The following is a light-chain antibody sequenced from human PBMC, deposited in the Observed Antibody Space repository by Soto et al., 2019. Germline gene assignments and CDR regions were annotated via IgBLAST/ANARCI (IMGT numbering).Light chain of an antibody. CDR1: HFVSST. J-gene: IGKJ1*01. CDR3: QQYNNWPRT. CDR2: GAS. V-gene: IGKV3-15*01. Sequence: IVLTQNTGTLSLSLGERATLSCRASHFVSSTFLAWYQQKPGQAPRLLIYGASSRATGIPARFSGSGSGTEFTLTISSLQSEDFAVYYCQQYNNWPRTFGHGTKVDI.